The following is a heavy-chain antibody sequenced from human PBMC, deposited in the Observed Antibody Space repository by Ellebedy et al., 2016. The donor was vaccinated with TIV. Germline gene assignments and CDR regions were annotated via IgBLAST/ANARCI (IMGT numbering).Heavy chain of an antibody. CDR2: IHYSGST. V-gene: IGHV4-30-4*01. CDR3: ARDRGHFAAARGIDY. D-gene: IGHD6-6*01. Sequence: SETLSLXXTVSGGSISSGDYYWSWIRQPPGKGLEWIGYIHYSGSTYYNPSLKSRVTISVDTSKNQFSLKLSSVTAADTAVYYCARDRGHFAAARGIDYWGQGTLVTVSS. J-gene: IGHJ4*02. CDR1: GGSISSGDYY.